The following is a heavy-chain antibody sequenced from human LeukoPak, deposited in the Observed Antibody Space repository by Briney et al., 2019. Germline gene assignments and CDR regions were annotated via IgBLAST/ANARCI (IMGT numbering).Heavy chain of an antibody. CDR3: ARDHYVGDYSLYYYYYYGMDV. V-gene: IGHV4-39*07. D-gene: IGHD4-17*01. CDR2: IYYSGST. J-gene: IGHJ6*02. CDR1: GGSISSSSYY. Sequence: SETLSLTCTVSGGSISSSSYYWGWIRQPPGKGLEWIGSIYYSGSTYYNPSLKSRVTISVDTSKNQFSLKLSSVTAADTAVYYCARDHYVGDYSLYYYYYYGMDVWGQGTTVTVSS.